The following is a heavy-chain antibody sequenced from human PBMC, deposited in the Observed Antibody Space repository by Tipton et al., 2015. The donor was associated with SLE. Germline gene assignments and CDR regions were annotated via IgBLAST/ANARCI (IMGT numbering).Heavy chain of an antibody. CDR2: IYYTGST. V-gene: IGHV4-59*07. D-gene: IGHD2-8*02. CDR1: GGSISTYY. Sequence: TLSLTCTVSGGSISTYYWNWIRQPPGKGLEWIGFIYYTGSTNYNPSLKSRVTISVDTFKNQFSLKLSSVTAADTAVYYCARGPVTGNDAFDIWGQGTMATVSS. CDR3: ARGPVTGNDAFDI. J-gene: IGHJ3*02.